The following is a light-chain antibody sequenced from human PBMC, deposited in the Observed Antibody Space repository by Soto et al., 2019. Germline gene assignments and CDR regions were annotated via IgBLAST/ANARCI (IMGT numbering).Light chain of an antibody. CDR3: QQYDSAPQT. J-gene: IGKJ1*01. CDR2: AAS. CDR1: QGINYY. V-gene: IGKV1-27*01. Sequence: DIQMTQSPSSLSASIGDRVTITCRASQGINYYLAWFQQKPGKVPKLLIYAASALQSGVPSRFSGSGSGTEFTLTISSLQPEDVATYYCQQYDSAPQTFGQGTKVEIK.